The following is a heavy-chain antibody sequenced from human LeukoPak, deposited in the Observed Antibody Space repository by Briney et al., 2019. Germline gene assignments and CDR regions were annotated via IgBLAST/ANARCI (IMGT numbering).Heavy chain of an antibody. V-gene: IGHV3-30*04. CDR2: ISYDGSNK. D-gene: IGHD2-15*01. CDR3: ARAIVVVVAAATPFDY. CDR1: GFTFSSYA. J-gene: IGHJ4*02. Sequence: GGSLRLSCAASGFTFSSYAMHWVRQAPGKGLEWVAVISYDGSNKYYADSVKGRFTISRDNSKNTLYLQMNSLRAEDTAVYYCARAIVVVVAAATPFDYWGQGTLVTVSS.